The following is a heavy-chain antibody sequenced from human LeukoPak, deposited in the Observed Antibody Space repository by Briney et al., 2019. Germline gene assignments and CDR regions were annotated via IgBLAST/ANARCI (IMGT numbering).Heavy chain of an antibody. CDR1: GFTFSSYS. J-gene: IGHJ4*02. V-gene: IGHV3-30*18. D-gene: IGHD6-13*01. CDR2: ISYDGSNK. CDR3: AKAGSSSWSFDY. Sequence: PGGSLRLSCAASGFTFSSYSMNWVRQAPGKGLEWVAVISYDGSNKYYADSVKGRFTISRDNSKNTLYLQMNSLRAEDTAIYFCAKAGSSSWSFDYRGQGTLVTVSS.